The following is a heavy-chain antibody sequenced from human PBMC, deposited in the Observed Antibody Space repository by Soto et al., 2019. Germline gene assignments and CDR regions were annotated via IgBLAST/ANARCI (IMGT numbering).Heavy chain of an antibody. V-gene: IGHV3-74*01. D-gene: IGHD2-2*01. Sequence: EVQLVESGGGLVQPGGSLRLSCAASGFTFSSYWMHWVRQAPGKGLVWVSRINSDGSSTSYADSVKGRFTISRDNAKNTLYLQMNSLRAEDTAVYYCARGDCSSTSCHPYYYYGRDVWGQGTTVTVSS. CDR3: ARGDCSSTSCHPYYYYGRDV. J-gene: IGHJ6*02. CDR1: GFTFSSYW. CDR2: INSDGSST.